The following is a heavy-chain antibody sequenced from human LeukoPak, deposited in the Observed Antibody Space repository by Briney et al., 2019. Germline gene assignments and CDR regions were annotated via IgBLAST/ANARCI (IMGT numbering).Heavy chain of an antibody. CDR3: ARRASIVQDHEDAFDI. CDR2: IYYSGNT. D-gene: IGHD2-2*02. Sequence: PSETLSLTCTVSGGSISSGGYYWSWIRQHPGKGLEWIGYIYYSGNTYYNPSLKSRVTILVDTSKNQFSLKLSSVTAADTAVYYCARRASIVQDHEDAFDIWGQGTMVTVSS. V-gene: IGHV4-31*03. J-gene: IGHJ3*02. CDR1: GGSISSGGYY.